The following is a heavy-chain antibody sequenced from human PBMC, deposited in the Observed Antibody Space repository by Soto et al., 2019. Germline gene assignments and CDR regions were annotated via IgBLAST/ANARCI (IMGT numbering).Heavy chain of an antibody. J-gene: IGHJ4*02. Sequence: GGSPRLSCAASGFTFSSYGMHWVRQAPGKGLQWVSFTRSNIYDGTTEYAASVEGRFTISRDDSNTIAYLQTNSLKIEDTGVYYCTRVSPDCSDGSCYPLNWGQGTLVTVSS. CDR2: TRSNIYDGTT. CDR3: TRVSPDCSDGSCYPLN. CDR1: GFTFSSYG. D-gene: IGHD2-15*01. V-gene: IGHV3-49*04.